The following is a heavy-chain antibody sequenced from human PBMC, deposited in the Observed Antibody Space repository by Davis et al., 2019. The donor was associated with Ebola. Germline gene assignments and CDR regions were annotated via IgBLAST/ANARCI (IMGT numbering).Heavy chain of an antibody. CDR2: IYYSGST. Sequence: SETLSLTCAVSGGSISSSNWWSWVRQPPGKGLEWIGSIYYSGSTYYNPSLKSRVTISVDTSKNQFSLKLSSVTAADTAVYYCARIERITMIVVVRWNAFDIWGQGTMVTVSS. D-gene: IGHD3-22*01. CDR3: ARIERITMIVVVRWNAFDI. J-gene: IGHJ3*02. V-gene: IGHV4-39*01. CDR1: GGSISSSNW.